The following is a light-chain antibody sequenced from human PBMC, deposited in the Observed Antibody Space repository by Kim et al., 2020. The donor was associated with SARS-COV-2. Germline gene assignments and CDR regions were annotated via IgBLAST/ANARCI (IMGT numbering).Light chain of an antibody. V-gene: IGLV1-47*01. Sequence: GQRVTISCSGSSSTIGSNYVYWHQQLPGTAPKLLIYRNNQRPSGVPDRFSGSKSGTSASLAISGLRSEDEADYYCAAWDDSLSGVVFGGGTKLTVL. CDR2: RNN. CDR1: SSTIGSNY. J-gene: IGLJ2*01. CDR3: AAWDDSLSGVV.